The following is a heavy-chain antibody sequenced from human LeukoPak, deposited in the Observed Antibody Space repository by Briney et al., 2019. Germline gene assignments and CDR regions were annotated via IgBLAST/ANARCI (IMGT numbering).Heavy chain of an antibody. CDR1: GFTLTTYD. J-gene: IGHJ4*02. Sequence: GGSLRPSCAASGFTLTTYDMHWVRQSTGKGLEWVSAISIAGDTFYAGSVKGRFTISRDSAKNSLYLRMNSLRVGDTAVYYCARGGYGSTWYVFDSWGQGTLVTVSS. CDR2: ISIAGDT. D-gene: IGHD6-13*01. V-gene: IGHV3-13*04. CDR3: ARGGYGSTWYVFDS.